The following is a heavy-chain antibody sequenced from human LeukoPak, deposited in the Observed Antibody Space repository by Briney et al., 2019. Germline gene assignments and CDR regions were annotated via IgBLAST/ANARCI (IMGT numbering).Heavy chain of an antibody. CDR2: IYSGGST. CDR3: ARDRGIAAPMDV. J-gene: IGHJ6*03. CDR1: GFTVSSNY. V-gene: IGHV3-66*02. D-gene: IGHD6-13*01. Sequence: GGSLRLSCAASGFTVSSNYMSWVRQAPGKGLEWVSVIYSGGSTYYADSVKGRFTISRDNSKNTLYLQMSSLGAEDTAVYYCARDRGIAAPMDVWGKGTTVTVSS.